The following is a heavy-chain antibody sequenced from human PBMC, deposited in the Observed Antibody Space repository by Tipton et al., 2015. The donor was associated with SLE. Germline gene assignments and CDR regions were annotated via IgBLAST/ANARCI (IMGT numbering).Heavy chain of an antibody. V-gene: IGHV4-59*11. CDR1: GGSISSHY. D-gene: IGHD2/OR15-2a*01. J-gene: IGHJ3*02. Sequence: TLSLTCTVSGGSISSHYWSWIRQPPGKGLEWIGIIYHSGSTYYNPSLKSRVTMSVDTSKNQFSLKLSSVTAADTAVYYCARDISDAPMAWAFDIWGQGTMVTVSS. CDR3: ARDISDAPMAWAFDI. CDR2: IYHSGST.